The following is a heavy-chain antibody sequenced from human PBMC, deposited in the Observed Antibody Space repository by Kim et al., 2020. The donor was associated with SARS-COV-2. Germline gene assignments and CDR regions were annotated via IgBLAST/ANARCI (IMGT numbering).Heavy chain of an antibody. V-gene: IGHV4-30-4*01. CDR1: GGSISSGDYY. Sequence: SETLSLTCTVSGGSISSGDYYWSWIRQPPGKGLEWIGYIYYSGSTYYNPSLKSRVTISVDTSKNQFSLKLSSVTAADTAVYYCARGISHPQDTREITIFGVVIHRPLGFDYWGQGTLVTVSS. CDR3: ARGISHPQDTREITIFGVVIHRPLGFDY. CDR2: IYYSGST. D-gene: IGHD3-3*01. J-gene: IGHJ4*02.